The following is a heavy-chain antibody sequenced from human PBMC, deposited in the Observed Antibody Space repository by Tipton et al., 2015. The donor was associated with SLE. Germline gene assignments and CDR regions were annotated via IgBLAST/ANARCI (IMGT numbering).Heavy chain of an antibody. CDR2: INHSGST. D-gene: IGHD5-12*01. Sequence: TLSLTCTVSCGSISSYYWSWIRQPPGKGLEWIGEINHSGSTNYNPSLKSRVTISVDTSKNQFSLKLSSVTAADTAVYYCARGSLVDIVATAGSAFDVWGQGTMVTVSS. CDR1: CGSISSYY. V-gene: IGHV4-34*01. J-gene: IGHJ3*01. CDR3: ARGSLVDIVATAGSAFDV.